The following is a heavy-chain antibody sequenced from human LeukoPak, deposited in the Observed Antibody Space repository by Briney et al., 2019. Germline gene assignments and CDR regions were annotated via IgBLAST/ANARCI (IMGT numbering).Heavy chain of an antibody. Sequence: SVKVSCKASGGTFSSYAISWVRQAPGQGLEWMGRIIPIFGIANYAQKFQGRVTITADKSTSTAYMELRSLRSDDTAVYYCARDIAPGDYWGQGTLVTVSS. V-gene: IGHV1-69*04. CDR2: IIPIFGIA. J-gene: IGHJ4*02. CDR1: GGTFSSYA. D-gene: IGHD6-25*01. CDR3: ARDIAPGDY.